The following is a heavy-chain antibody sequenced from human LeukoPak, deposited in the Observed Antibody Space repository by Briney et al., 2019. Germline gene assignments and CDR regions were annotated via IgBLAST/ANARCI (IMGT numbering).Heavy chain of an antibody. J-gene: IGHJ4*02. CDR1: GFTFSSYG. V-gene: IGHV3-33*01. Sequence: GALRLSCAASGFTFSSYGMHWVRQAPGKGLEWVAVIWYDGSNKYYADSVKSRFTISGDNSKNTLYLQMNSLRAEDTAMYYCARSISGSYSGLDYWGQGTLVTVSS. CDR2: IWYDGSNK. D-gene: IGHD3-10*01. CDR3: ARSISGSYSGLDY.